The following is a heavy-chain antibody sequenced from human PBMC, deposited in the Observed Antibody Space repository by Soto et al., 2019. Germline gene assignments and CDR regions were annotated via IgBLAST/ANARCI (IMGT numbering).Heavy chain of an antibody. CDR1: GFTFSSYA. D-gene: IGHD2-15*01. CDR2: ISSNGGST. Sequence: GGSLRLSCAASGFTFSSYAMHWVRQAPGKGLEYVSAISSNGGSTYYEKSVKGGFTISRDNSKNTLYLQMGSLRAEDMAVYYCARVEACSGGRCYLPSDYYYYMDVWGKGTTVTVSS. CDR3: ARVEACSGGRCYLPSDYYYYMDV. J-gene: IGHJ6*03. V-gene: IGHV3-64*01.